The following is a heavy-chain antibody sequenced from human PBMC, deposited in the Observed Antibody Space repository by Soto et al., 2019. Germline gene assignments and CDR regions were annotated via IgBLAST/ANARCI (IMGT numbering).Heavy chain of an antibody. CDR3: ARSGYSSHGMDV. V-gene: IGHV5-51*01. CDR2: IYPTDSDT. CDR1: GYIFTTYW. Sequence: GESLKISCQGSGYIFTTYWIGWVRQMPGKGLEWMGIIYPTDSDTRYSPSFQGQVTISADKSITTAYLQWSSLRASDTAVYYCARSGYSSHGMDVWGQVTTVTVSS. D-gene: IGHD6-25*01. J-gene: IGHJ6*02.